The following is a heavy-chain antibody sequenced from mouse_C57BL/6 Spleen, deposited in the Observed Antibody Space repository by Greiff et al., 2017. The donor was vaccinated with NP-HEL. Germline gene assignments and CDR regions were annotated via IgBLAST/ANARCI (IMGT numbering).Heavy chain of an antibody. CDR3: ARETHWEGYWFAY. CDR1: GYTFTSYW. J-gene: IGHJ3*01. D-gene: IGHD4-1*01. Sequence: VQLQQPGTELVKPGASVKLSCKASGYTFTSYWMHWVKQRPGQGLEWIGNINPSNGGTNYNEKFKSKATLTVDKSSSTAYMQLSSLTSEDSAVYYWARETHWEGYWFAYWGQGTLVTVSA. CDR2: INPSNGGT. V-gene: IGHV1-53*01.